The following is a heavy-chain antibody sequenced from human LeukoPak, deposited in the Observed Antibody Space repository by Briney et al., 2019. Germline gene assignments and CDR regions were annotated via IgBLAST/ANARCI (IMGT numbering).Heavy chain of an antibody. CDR2: IYYSGST. CDR3: ARHNADSSGPLEPSDY. J-gene: IGHJ4*02. V-gene: IGHV4-59*08. Sequence: SETLSLTCTVSGGSISIYYWSWIRQPPGKGLEWIGFIYYSGSTKYNPSLKSRVTISVDTSNNQFSLRLTSVTAADTAVYYCARHNADSSGPLEPSDYWGQGTLVTVSS. CDR1: GGSISIYY. D-gene: IGHD3-22*01.